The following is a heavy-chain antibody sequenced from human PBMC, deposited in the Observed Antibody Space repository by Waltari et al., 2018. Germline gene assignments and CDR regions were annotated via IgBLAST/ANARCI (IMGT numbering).Heavy chain of an antibody. V-gene: IGHV4-39*01. Sequence: QLQLQESGPGLVKPSETLSLTCTVSGGSISSSSYYWGWIRQLPGKGLEWIGSIYYSGSTYYNPAINSRVTISVDTSKNQCSRKLSSVTAADTAVYYCARHPAMTIMLLYFDRWGRGTLVTVSS. D-gene: IGHD2-8*01. CDR3: ARHPAMTIMLLYFDR. CDR1: GGSISSSSYY. CDR2: IYYSGST. J-gene: IGHJ2*01.